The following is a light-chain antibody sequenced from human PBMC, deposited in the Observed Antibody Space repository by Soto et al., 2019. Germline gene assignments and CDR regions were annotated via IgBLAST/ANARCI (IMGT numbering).Light chain of an antibody. J-gene: IGKJ5*01. Sequence: EIVLTQSPATLSLSPGERVTLSCRASQSVSSYFAWYQKKPGQAPRLLIYDPSNRATGIPARFSGSGSGTDFTLTISSLEPEDFAVYYCQQRSNGPLTFGQGTRLEIK. CDR3: QQRSNGPLT. CDR2: DPS. V-gene: IGKV3-11*01. CDR1: QSVSSY.